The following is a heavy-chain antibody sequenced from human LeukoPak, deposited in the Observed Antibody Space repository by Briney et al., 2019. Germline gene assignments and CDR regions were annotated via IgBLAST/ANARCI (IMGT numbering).Heavy chain of an antibody. Sequence: GGSLRLSCAASGFTFSTYWMHWVRQAPGKELVWVSRINGDGSDTDYADSVKGRFTISRDNAKNTLYLQMNSLRVEDTSAYYCATISRSVSYHFDYWGQGTLVTVYS. CDR1: GFTFSTYW. J-gene: IGHJ4*02. CDR3: ATISRSVSYHFDY. D-gene: IGHD1-26*01. V-gene: IGHV3-74*01. CDR2: INGDGSDT.